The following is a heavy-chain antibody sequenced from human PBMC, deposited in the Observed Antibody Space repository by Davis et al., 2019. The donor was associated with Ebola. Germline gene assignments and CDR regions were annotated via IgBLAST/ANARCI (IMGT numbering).Heavy chain of an antibody. CDR2: ISWDGGST. CDR3: AKEPDY. V-gene: IGHV3-43*01. Sequence: PGGSLRLSCAASGFKFDEYSMFWVRQPPGKGLEWVSLISWDGGSTYYADSVKGRFTISRDNSKNSFYLQLNSLTIEDTALYYCAKEPDYWGQGTLVTVSS. J-gene: IGHJ4*02. CDR1: GFKFDEYS.